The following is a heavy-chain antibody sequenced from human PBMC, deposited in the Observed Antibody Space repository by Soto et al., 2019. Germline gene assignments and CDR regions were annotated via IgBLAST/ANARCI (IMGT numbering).Heavy chain of an antibody. V-gene: IGHV1-69*13. Sequence: SVKVSCKASGGTFSSYAISWVRQAPGQGLEWMGGIIPIFGTANYAQKFQGRVTITADESTSTAYMELSSLRSEDTAVYYCASPVATVYYYYGMDVWGQGTTVTVSS. J-gene: IGHJ6*02. CDR2: IIPIFGTA. CDR1: GGTFSSYA. D-gene: IGHD2-21*02. CDR3: ASPVATVYYYYGMDV.